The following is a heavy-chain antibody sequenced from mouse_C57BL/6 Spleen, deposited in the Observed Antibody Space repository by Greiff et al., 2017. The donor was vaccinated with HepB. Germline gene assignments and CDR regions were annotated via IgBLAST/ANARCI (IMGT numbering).Heavy chain of an antibody. CDR2: IDPSASYT. CDR1: GYTFTSYW. D-gene: IGHD1-1*02. CDR3: ARRWVRYLDY. Sequence: VQLQQSGAELVKPGASVKLSCKASGYTFTSYWMQWVKQRPGQGLEWIGEIDPSASYTNYNQKFKGKATLTGDISSSTANMQLSSLPSEDSAVYYWARRWVRYLDYWGQGTTLTVSS. J-gene: IGHJ2*01. V-gene: IGHV1-50*01.